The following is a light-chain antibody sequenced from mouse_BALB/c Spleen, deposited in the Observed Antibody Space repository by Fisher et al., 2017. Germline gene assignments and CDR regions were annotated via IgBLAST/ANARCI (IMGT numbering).Light chain of an antibody. CDR3: QQGSSIPYT. CDR2: STS. V-gene: IGKV4-74*01. Sequence: IVLTQSPAIMSASLGERVTMTCTASSSVSSSYLHWYQQKPGSSPKLWIYSTSNLASGVPARFSGSGSGTSYSLTIGTMEAEDVATYYCQQGSSIPYTFGGGDQAGNKT. J-gene: IGKJ2*01. CDR1: SSVSSSY.